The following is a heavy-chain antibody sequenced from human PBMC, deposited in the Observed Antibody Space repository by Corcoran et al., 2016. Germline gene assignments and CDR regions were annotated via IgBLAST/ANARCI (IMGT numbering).Heavy chain of an antibody. CDR2: IKEDGTER. V-gene: IGHV3-7*01. Sequence: EVQLVESGGGLVQPGGSLRLSCVASGFTFGSYWMAWVRQAPGKGLEWVATIKEDGTERYYVDSVKGRFTISRESAKDSMFLQMNRLRAEDTAVYYCARDPLRRYDYWGQGILVIVSS. J-gene: IGHJ4*02. D-gene: IGHD3-16*01. CDR1: GFTFGSYW. CDR3: ARDPLRRYDY.